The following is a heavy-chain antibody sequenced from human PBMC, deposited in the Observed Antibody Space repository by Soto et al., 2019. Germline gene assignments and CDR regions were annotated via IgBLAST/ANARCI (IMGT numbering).Heavy chain of an antibody. D-gene: IGHD3-9*01. CDR3: ARGGLYFDWSLSSPVYYFDY. Sequence: PGGSLRLSCAASGFTFSSYGMHWVRQAPGKGLEWVAVIWYDGSNKYYADSVKGRFTISRDNSKNTLFLQMNSLRAEDTAVYYCARGGLYFDWSLSSPVYYFDYWGQGTLVTVSS. J-gene: IGHJ4*02. CDR2: IWYDGSNK. V-gene: IGHV3-33*01. CDR1: GFTFSSYG.